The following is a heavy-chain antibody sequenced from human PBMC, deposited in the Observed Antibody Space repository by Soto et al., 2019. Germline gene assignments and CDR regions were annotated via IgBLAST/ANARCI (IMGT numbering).Heavy chain of an antibody. V-gene: IGHV1-3*01. CDR2: INAGNDNT. J-gene: IGHJ4*02. CDR3: ARSVGAALVDY. D-gene: IGHD1-26*01. CDR1: GYTFTSYA. Sequence: QVQLVQSGAEVKKPGASVKVSCKASGYTFTSYAMHWVRQAPGQRLEWMGWINAGNDNTKYSQKFQGRVTITRDTSASTAYMELSSLRSEETAVYYCARSVGAALVDYWGQGTLVPVAS.